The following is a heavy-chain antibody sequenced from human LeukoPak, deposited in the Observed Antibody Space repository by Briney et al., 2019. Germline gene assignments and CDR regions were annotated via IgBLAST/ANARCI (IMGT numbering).Heavy chain of an antibody. CDR2: ISSDGSHK. V-gene: IGHV3-30*04. J-gene: IGHJ4*02. CDR3: ARVDLPTVTTAHFDY. Sequence: SGGSLRLSCAASGFTFSSYAMHWVRQAPGKGLEWVAVISSDGSHKYYADSVKGRFTISRDNSKNTPYLQMNSLRAEDTAVYYCARVDLPTVTTAHFDYWGQGTLATVSS. D-gene: IGHD4-17*01. CDR1: GFTFSSYA.